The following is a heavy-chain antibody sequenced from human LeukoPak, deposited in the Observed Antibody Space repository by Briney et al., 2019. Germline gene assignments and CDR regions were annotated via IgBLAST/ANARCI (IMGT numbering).Heavy chain of an antibody. V-gene: IGHV4-59*01. D-gene: IGHD6-19*01. Sequence: PSETLSLTCTVSGGSISSYYWSWIRQPPGEGLEWIGYIYYSGSTNYNPSLKSRVTISVDTSKNQFSLKLSSVTAADTAVYYCARAPSGWAYFDYWGQGTLVTVSS. CDR1: GGSISSYY. CDR3: ARAPSGWAYFDY. CDR2: IYYSGST. J-gene: IGHJ4*02.